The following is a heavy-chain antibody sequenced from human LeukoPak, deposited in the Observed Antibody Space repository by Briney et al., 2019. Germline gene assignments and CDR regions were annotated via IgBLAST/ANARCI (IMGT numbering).Heavy chain of an antibody. Sequence: SETLSVTCTVSGGSISSYYWSWIRQPPGKGLEWIGYIYTSGSTNYNPSLKSRVTISVDTSKNQFSLKLSSVTAADTAVYYCARHGGPYSSSWYYFDYWGQGTLVTVSS. D-gene: IGHD6-13*01. J-gene: IGHJ4*02. CDR1: GGSISSYY. V-gene: IGHV4-4*09. CDR3: ARHGGPYSSSWYYFDY. CDR2: IYTSGST.